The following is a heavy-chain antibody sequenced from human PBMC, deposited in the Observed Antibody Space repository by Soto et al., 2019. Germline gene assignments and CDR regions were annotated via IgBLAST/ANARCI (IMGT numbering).Heavy chain of an antibody. CDR1: GFTFSSYS. CDR3: AKCMQVNWNYDAFHI. J-gene: IGHJ3*02. Sequence: EVQLLESGGGLVQPGGSLRLSCAASGFTFSSYSMSWVRQAPGTGLEWVSHITATGGTTYYADSVKGRFTISRDTSRNTLYLQMNGLRAEDTALYFCAKCMQVNWNYDAFHIWGQGTMVTVSS. D-gene: IGHD1-7*01. CDR2: ITATGGTT. V-gene: IGHV3-23*01.